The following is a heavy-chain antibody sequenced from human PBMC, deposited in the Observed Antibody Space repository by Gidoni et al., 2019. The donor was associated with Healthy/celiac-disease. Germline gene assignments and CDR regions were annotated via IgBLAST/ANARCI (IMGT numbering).Heavy chain of an antibody. V-gene: IGHV3-23*01. CDR3: AKDGDYGDYITGDFDY. D-gene: IGHD4-17*01. J-gene: IGHJ4*02. CDR2: ISGSGGST. Sequence: VSAISGSGGSTYYADSVKGRFTISRDNSTNTLYLQMNSLRAEDTVVYYCAKDGDYGDYITGDFDYWGQGTLVTVSS.